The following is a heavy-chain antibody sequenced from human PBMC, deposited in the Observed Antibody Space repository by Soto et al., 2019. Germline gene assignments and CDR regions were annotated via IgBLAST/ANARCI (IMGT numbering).Heavy chain of an antibody. Sequence: SETLSLTCSVSGASIRSGGYYWSWLRQSPGKGLEWIGHIYYTGSTFYSPSLKSRLTISLDTSKNQFSLDLRSVTAADTAMYSCERIEMESIKWGRGTLVTVS. J-gene: IGHJ4*02. CDR1: GASIRSGGYY. CDR3: ERIEMESIK. D-gene: IGHD1-1*01. V-gene: IGHV4-31*03. CDR2: IYYTGST.